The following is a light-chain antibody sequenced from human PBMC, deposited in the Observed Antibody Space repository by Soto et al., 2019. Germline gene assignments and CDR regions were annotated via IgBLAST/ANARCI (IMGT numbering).Light chain of an antibody. V-gene: IGKV3-11*01. CDR2: DAS. CDR1: QSVGSY. J-gene: IGKJ1*01. Sequence: IVLTQSPATLSLAPGVRATLSCISRQSVGSYLAWYQQKPGQAPRLLIYDASKRATGIPARFSGSGSGTKFTLTISSLEPEDSAVYCCQQRSHWWTVGQGTKVEIK. CDR3: QQRSHWWT.